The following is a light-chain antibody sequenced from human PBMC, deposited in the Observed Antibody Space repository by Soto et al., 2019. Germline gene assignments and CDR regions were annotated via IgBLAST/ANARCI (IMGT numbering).Light chain of an antibody. CDR1: QSVSSSY. J-gene: IGKJ1*01. V-gene: IGKV3-20*01. CDR3: QQYGNSRWT. CDR2: GTS. Sequence: ELVLTHSADTLSLSPGERATLSCRASQSVSSSYLAWYQQTPGQAPRLLINGTSNRATGIPDRFSGSGSGTDFTLTISRLEPEDFAVYYCQQYGNSRWTFGQGTKVDI.